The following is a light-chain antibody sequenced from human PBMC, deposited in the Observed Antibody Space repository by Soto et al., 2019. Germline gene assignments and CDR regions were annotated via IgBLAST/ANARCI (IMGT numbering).Light chain of an antibody. V-gene: IGKV3-15*01. CDR3: QQYSSWPWT. CDR2: ATS. Sequence: EIVMTQSPATLSVSPGERATLSCRATQRISSNLAWYQQKPGQIPRLLIYATSTRAAGVPARFSGSGSGTEFTLTISGLQSEDFAVYYCQQYSSWPWTFGQGTKVEIK. J-gene: IGKJ1*01. CDR1: QRISSN.